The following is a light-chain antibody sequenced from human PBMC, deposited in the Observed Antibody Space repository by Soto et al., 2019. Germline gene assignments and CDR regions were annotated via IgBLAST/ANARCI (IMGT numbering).Light chain of an antibody. Sequence: QSALTQPPSASGTPGQRVTISCSGSSFNIGSNTVNWYQQLPGTAPKLLIYSNNQRPSGVPDRFSGSKSGTSASLAISGLQSEDEADYYCAAWDDSLTAEVFGTGTKVTVL. CDR2: SNN. V-gene: IGLV1-44*01. CDR1: SFNIGSNT. CDR3: AAWDDSLTAEV. J-gene: IGLJ1*01.